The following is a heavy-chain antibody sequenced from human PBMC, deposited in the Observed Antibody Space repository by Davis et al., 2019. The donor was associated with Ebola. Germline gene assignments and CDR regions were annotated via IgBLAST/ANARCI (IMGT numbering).Heavy chain of an antibody. CDR2: INHSGST. D-gene: IGHD4-11*01. Sequence: SETLSLTCAVYGGSFSGYYWSWIRQLPGKGLEWIGEINHSGSTNYNPSLKSRVTISVDTSKNQFSLKLSSVTAADTAVYYCARSTGYYFDYWGQGTLVTVSS. CDR3: ARSTGYYFDY. V-gene: IGHV4-34*01. J-gene: IGHJ4*02. CDR1: GGSFSGYY.